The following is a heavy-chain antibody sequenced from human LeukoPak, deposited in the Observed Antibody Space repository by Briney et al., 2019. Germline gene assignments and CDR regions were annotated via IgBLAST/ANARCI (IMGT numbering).Heavy chain of an antibody. CDR1: GFTFSSYE. CDR3: ARGVPYGAVWYFDL. V-gene: IGHV3-48*03. J-gene: IGHJ2*01. D-gene: IGHD4-17*01. CDR2: ISSSGSTI. Sequence: GGSLRLSCAASGFTFSSYEMNWVRQAPGKGLEWVSYISSSGSTIHYADSVKGRFTISRDNAKNSLYLQMNSLRAEDTAVYYCARGVPYGAVWYFDLWGRGTLVTVSS.